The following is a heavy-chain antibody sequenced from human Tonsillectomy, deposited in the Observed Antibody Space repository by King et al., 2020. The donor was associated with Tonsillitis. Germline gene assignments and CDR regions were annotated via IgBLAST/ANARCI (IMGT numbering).Heavy chain of an antibody. CDR3: AKFKGGCSGGSCYIESFDY. CDR1: GFTFSSYA. CDR2: ISGSGGST. J-gene: IGHJ4*02. D-gene: IGHD2-15*01. Sequence: VQLVESGGGLVQPGGSLRLSCAASGFTFSSYAMSWVRQAPGKGLEWVSAISGSGGSTYYADSVMGRFTISRDNSKNTLYLQMNSLRAEDTAVYYCAKFKGGCSGGSCYIESFDYWGQGTLVTVSS. V-gene: IGHV3-23*04.